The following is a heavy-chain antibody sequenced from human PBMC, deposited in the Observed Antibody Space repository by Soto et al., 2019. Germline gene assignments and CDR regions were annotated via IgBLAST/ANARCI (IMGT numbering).Heavy chain of an antibody. CDR2: IIPIFGTA. Sequence: SVKVSCKASGGTFSSYAISWVRQAPGQGLEWMGGIIPIFGTANYAQKFQGRVTITAEESTSTAYMELSSLRSEDTAVYYCALNISPLHYGSIGVGYWGQGTLVTVSS. J-gene: IGHJ4*02. V-gene: IGHV1-69*13. CDR3: ALNISPLHYGSIGVGY. CDR1: GGTFSSYA. D-gene: IGHD3-10*01.